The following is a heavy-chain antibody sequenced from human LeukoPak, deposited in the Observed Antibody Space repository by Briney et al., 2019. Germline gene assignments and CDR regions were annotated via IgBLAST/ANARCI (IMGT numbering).Heavy chain of an antibody. D-gene: IGHD2-15*01. V-gene: IGHV3-23*01. J-gene: IGHJ4*02. CDR1: GFNLSSYA. CDR3: AKARGSTSSLSIDS. Sequence: GGSLILSCAASGFNLSSYAMSWVRQAPGKGLEWVSAISGSDGSTYFADSVKGRFTISRDISKNTLSLQMNSLRAEDTAVYYCAKARGSTSSLSIDSWGQGTLVTVSS. CDR2: ISGSDGST.